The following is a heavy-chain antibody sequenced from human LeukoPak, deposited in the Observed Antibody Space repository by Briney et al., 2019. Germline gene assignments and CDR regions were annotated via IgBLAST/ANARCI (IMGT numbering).Heavy chain of an antibody. CDR2: FSTFNGNT. Sequence: ASVKVSCKASGYIFTNYGITWVRQAPGQGLERMGWFSTFNGNTNYVQKLQGRVTMTTDTSTSTAYMELRSLRSDDTAMYYCARLDYGVNKFDYWGQGTLVTVSS. CDR1: GYIFTNYG. D-gene: IGHD4-17*01. J-gene: IGHJ4*02. CDR3: ARLDYGVNKFDY. V-gene: IGHV1-18*01.